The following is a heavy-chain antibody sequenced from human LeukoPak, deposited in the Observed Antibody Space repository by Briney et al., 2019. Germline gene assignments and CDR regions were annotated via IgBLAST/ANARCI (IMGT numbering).Heavy chain of an antibody. CDR2: MNPNSGNT. J-gene: IGHJ5*02. D-gene: IGHD3-22*01. Sequence: ASVKVSCKASGYTFTSYDINWVRQATGQGLEWMGWMNPNSGNTGYAQKFQGRVTMTRNTSISTAYMELSSLRSEDTAVYYCARGSYYDSSGYPVGSWFDPWGQGTLVTVSS. CDR3: ARGSYYDSSGYPVGSWFDP. CDR1: GYTFTSYD. V-gene: IGHV1-8*01.